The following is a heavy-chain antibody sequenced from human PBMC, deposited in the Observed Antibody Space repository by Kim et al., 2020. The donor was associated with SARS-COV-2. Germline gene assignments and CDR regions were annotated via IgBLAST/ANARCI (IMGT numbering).Heavy chain of an antibody. CDR3: AKDQWEMVMSAINGLDY. V-gene: IGHV3-30*18. CDR1: GFTFSSSG. Sequence: GGSLRLSCAASGFTFSSSGMHWVRQAPGKGLEWVAIISYDGSNKYYADSVKGRFTISRDNSKNTLYLQMNSLRAEDTAVYYCAKDQWEMVMSAINGLDYWGQGTLVTVSS. CDR2: ISYDGSNK. D-gene: IGHD2-8*02. J-gene: IGHJ4*02.